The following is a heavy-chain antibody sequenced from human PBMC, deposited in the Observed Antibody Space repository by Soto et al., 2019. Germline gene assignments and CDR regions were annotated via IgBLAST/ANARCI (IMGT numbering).Heavy chain of an antibody. CDR3: AKDESSSWYGQNFDY. CDR1: GFTFSSYA. V-gene: IGHV3-23*01. CDR2: ISGSGGST. D-gene: IGHD6-13*01. Sequence: ESGGGLVQPGGSLRLSCAASGFTFSSYAMSWVRQAPGTGLEWVSAISGSGGSTYYADSVKGRFTISRDNSKNTLYLQMNSLRAEDTAVYYCAKDESSSWYGQNFDYWGQGTLVTVSS. J-gene: IGHJ4*02.